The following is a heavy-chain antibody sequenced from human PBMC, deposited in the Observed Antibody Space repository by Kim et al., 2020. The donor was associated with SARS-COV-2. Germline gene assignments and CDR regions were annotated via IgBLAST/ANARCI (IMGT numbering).Heavy chain of an antibody. D-gene: IGHD6-25*01. CDR2: IHYSGST. V-gene: IGHV4-38-2*02. J-gene: IGHJ4*02. CDR1: GYSISSGFY. Sequence: SETLSLTCTVSGYSISSGFYWGWIRQPPGKGLEWIGSIHYSGSTYYNLSLKSRVTISGDTSKNQFSLKLSSVTAADTAVYYCARVRIVAAGYFDCWGQGTLITASS. CDR3: ARVRIVAAGYFDC.